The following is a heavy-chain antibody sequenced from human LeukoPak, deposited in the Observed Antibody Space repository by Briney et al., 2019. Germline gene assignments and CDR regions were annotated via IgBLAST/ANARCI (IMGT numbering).Heavy chain of an antibody. V-gene: IGHV4-34*01. Sequence: SETLSLTCAVYGGSFSGYYWSWIRQPPGKGLEWIGEINHSGSTNYNPSLKSRVTISVDTSKNQFSLKLSPVTAADTAVYYCAGGHSSGWHSYYYYGMDVWGQGTTVTVSS. J-gene: IGHJ6*02. D-gene: IGHD6-19*01. CDR3: AGGHSSGWHSYYYYGMDV. CDR1: GGSFSGYY. CDR2: INHSGST.